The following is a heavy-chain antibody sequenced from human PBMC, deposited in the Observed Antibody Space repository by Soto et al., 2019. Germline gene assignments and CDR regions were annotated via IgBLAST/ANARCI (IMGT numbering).Heavy chain of an antibody. CDR3: ARDPWRSGSFDY. J-gene: IGHJ4*02. CDR2: INAGNGNT. CDR1: GYTFTSYA. Sequence: GASVKVSCKASGYTFTSYAMHWVRQAPGQRLEWMGWINAGNGNTKYSRKFQGRVTITRDTSASTAYMELSSLRSEDTAVYYCARDPWRSGSFDYWGQGTLVTVSS. D-gene: IGHD2-15*01. V-gene: IGHV1-3*01.